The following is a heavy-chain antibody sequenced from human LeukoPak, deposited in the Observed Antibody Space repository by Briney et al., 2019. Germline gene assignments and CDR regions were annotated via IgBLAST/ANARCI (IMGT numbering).Heavy chain of an antibody. J-gene: IGHJ4*02. V-gene: IGHV3-30*02. CDR1: GFTFSSYG. D-gene: IGHD3-22*01. Sequence: PGGSLRLSCAASGFTFSSYGMHWVRQAPGKGLEWVAFIRYDGSNKYYADSVKGRFTISRDNSKNTLYLQMNSLRAEDTAVYYCAKDSYYDSSGYYWNYWGQGTLVTVSS. CDR3: AKDSYYDSSGYYWNY. CDR2: IRYDGSNK.